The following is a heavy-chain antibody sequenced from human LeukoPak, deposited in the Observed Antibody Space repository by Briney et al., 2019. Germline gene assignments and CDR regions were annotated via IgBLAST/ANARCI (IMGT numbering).Heavy chain of an antibody. V-gene: IGHV3-30-3*01. J-gene: IGHJ4*02. Sequence: PGGSLRLSCAASGFTFSSYAMHWVRQAPGKGLEWVAVISYDGSNKYYADSVKGRFTISRDNSKNTLYLQMNSLRAEDTAVYYCARVESDIVVVVAATDSPFDYWGQGTLVTVSS. CDR2: ISYDGSNK. D-gene: IGHD2-15*01. CDR3: ARVESDIVVVVAATDSPFDY. CDR1: GFTFSSYA.